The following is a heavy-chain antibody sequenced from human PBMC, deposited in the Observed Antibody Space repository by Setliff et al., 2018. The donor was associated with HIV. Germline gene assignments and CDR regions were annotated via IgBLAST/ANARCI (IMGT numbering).Heavy chain of an antibody. V-gene: IGHV1-3*01. CDR3: AKTIAAAATLPFDF. CDR2: INSDNGNT. J-gene: IGHJ4*02. CDR1: GYTLSTYA. D-gene: IGHD6-13*01. Sequence: ASVKVSCKASGYTLSTYALYWVRQAPGQRLEWMGWINSDNGNTKFSQKFQGRLTITADTTASTAYMELSSLRSEDTAVYYCAKTIAAAATLPFDFWGQGTLVTVSS.